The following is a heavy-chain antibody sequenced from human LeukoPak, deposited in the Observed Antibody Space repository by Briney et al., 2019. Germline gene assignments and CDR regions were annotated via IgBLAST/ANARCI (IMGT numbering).Heavy chain of an antibody. CDR1: GFTFSSYA. CDR3: AKEGLLGYCSSTSRYEGGGFDY. Sequence: PGKSLRLSCAASGFTFSSYAMSWVRQAPGKGLEWVSAISGSGGSTYYADSVKGRFTISRDNSKNTLYLQMNSLRAEDTAVYYCAKEGLLGYCSSTSRYEGGGFDYWGQGTLVTVSS. J-gene: IGHJ4*02. CDR2: ISGSGGST. D-gene: IGHD2-2*01. V-gene: IGHV3-23*01.